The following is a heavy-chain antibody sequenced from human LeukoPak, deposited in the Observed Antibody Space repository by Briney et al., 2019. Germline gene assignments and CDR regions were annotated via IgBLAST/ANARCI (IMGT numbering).Heavy chain of an antibody. Sequence: GGSLRLSCAASGFTFSSYGMHWVRQAPGKGLEWVAVIWYDGSKKYYADSVKGRFTISRDNSKNTLYLQMNSLRAEDTAVYYCAREGYCSSTSCYTSFDYWGQGTLVTVSS. CDR2: IWYDGSKK. CDR3: AREGYCSSTSCYTSFDY. CDR1: GFTFSSYG. V-gene: IGHV3-33*01. J-gene: IGHJ4*02. D-gene: IGHD2-2*02.